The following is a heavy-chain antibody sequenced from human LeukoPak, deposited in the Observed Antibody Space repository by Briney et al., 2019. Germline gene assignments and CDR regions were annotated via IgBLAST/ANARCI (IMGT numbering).Heavy chain of an antibody. J-gene: IGHJ6*03. CDR2: MNPNSGNT. D-gene: IGHD3-9*01. CDR1: GCTFTSYD. Sequence: ASVKVSCKASGCTFTSYDINWVRQATGQGLEWMGWMNPNSGNTGYAQKFQGRVTITRNTSISTAYMELSSLRSEDTAVYYCARGKYFDWPPIYYYYYYMDVWGKGTTVTVSS. CDR3: ARGKYFDWPPIYYYYYYMDV. V-gene: IGHV1-8*03.